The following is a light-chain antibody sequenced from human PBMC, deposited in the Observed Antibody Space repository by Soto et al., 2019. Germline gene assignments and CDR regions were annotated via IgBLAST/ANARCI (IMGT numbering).Light chain of an antibody. CDR3: HQYGSSRVFT. CDR2: GAS. V-gene: IGKV3-20*01. CDR1: QSVSSSY. J-gene: IGKJ3*01. Sequence: EIVLTQSPGTLYLSPGERATLSCRASQSVSSSYLAWYQQKPGQAPRLLIYGASSRATGIPDRFSGSGSGTDFTLIISRLEPDDFAVYYCHQYGSSRVFTFGPGNKVDIK.